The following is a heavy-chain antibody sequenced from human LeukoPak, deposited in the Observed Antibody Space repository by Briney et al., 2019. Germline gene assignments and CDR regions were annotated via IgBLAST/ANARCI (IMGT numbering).Heavy chain of an antibody. Sequence: SETLSLTCAVYGGSFSGYYWSWIRQPPGKGLEWIGEINHSGSTNYNPSLKSRVTISVDTSKNQFSLKLSSVTAADTAVYYCARFIAAAPIFGFDPWGQGTLVTVSS. CDR2: INHSGST. CDR1: GGSFSGYY. D-gene: IGHD6-13*01. CDR3: ARFIAAAPIFGFDP. J-gene: IGHJ5*02. V-gene: IGHV4-34*01.